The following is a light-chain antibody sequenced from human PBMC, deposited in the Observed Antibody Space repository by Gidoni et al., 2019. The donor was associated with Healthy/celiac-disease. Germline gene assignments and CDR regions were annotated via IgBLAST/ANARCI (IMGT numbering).Light chain of an antibody. CDR3: QQRSNWPPWT. V-gene: IGKV3-11*01. CDR1: QSVSSY. J-gene: IGKJ1*01. Sequence: IVFTQSPATLSLSPGERATLSCRASQSVSSYLAWYQQKPGQAPRLLIYDASNRATGIPARFSGRGAGTDFTLTISSLEPEDFAVYYCQQRSNWPPWTFGQXTKVEIK. CDR2: DAS.